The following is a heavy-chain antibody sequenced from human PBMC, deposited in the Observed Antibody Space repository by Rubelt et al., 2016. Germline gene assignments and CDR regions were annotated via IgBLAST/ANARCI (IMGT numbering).Heavy chain of an antibody. Sequence: GGSLRLSCSASGFIFSTYWMTWVRQAPGKGLGWVSVIYSDGSTYYADSVKGRFTISRHNSKNTLYLQMNSLRAEDTAVYYCAKKTRYYDSDGYCDYWGQGTLVTVSS. CDR1: GFIFSTYW. D-gene: IGHD3-22*01. J-gene: IGHJ4*02. V-gene: IGHV3-53*04. CDR3: AKKTRYYDSDGYCDY. CDR2: IYSDGST.